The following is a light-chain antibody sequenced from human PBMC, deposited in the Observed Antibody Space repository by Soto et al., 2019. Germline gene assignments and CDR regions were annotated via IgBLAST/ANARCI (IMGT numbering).Light chain of an antibody. CDR2: EGS. CDR1: SSDVGGYDL. CDR3: CAYVSSNTLL. Sequence: QSVLTQPASVSGSPGQSITISCTGTSSDVGGYDLVSWYQQHPGKAPKLIIYEGSERPSGISNRFSGSKSGNTASLIISGLQGDDEGDYYCCAYVSSNTLLFGGGTKLTVL. J-gene: IGLJ3*02. V-gene: IGLV2-23*01.